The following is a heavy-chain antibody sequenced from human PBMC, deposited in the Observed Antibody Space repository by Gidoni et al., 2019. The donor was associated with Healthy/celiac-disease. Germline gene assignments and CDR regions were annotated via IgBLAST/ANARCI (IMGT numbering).Heavy chain of an antibody. CDR3: TSDGYNPYSYGMDV. Sequence: EVQLVESGGGMIKPGGSMRPSGGAAGFTVSSYSMNWVGQPPGEGLAWVLSFSSRSIYIYYADSVTCRFTISRVYAKTSLYLQMHSLRAEDTAVSYCTSDGYNPYSYGMDVWGQGTTATVSS. CDR1: GFTVSSYS. V-gene: IGHV3-21*01. J-gene: IGHJ6*02. D-gene: IGHD5-12*01. CDR2: FSSRSIYI.